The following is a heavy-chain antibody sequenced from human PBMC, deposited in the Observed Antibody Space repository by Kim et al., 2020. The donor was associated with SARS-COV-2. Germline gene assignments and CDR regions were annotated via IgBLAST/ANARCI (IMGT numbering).Heavy chain of an antibody. J-gene: IGHJ4*02. V-gene: IGHV3-74*03. Sequence: TTYAESVSGRSNISRDNAKNTVLLRMNSLRADETALYYCTRDVGSVGEYWGQGTQVTVSS. D-gene: IGHD3-10*01. CDR3: TRDVGSVGEY. CDR2: T.